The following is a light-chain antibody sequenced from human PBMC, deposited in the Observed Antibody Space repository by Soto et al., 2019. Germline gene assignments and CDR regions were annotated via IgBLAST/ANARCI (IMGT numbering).Light chain of an antibody. Sequence: QSALTQPRSVSGSPGQSVTISCTGTSSDVGGYRYVSWYQQHPGKAPKLMMYDVTTRPSGIPDRFSGSKSGNTASLTISGLQAEDEADYYCPSYAGSYSFVFGTGTKVTVL. CDR1: SSDVGGYRY. V-gene: IGLV2-11*01. J-gene: IGLJ1*01. CDR3: PSYAGSYSFV. CDR2: DVT.